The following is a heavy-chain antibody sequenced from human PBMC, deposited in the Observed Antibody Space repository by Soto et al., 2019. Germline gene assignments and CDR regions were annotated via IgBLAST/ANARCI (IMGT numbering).Heavy chain of an antibody. Sequence: SETLSLTCTVSGGSISSGGYFWSWIRQHPGRGLEWIGYINYSGSTYYYNPSLKSRVTISVDTSKNQFSLKLSSVTAADTAVYYCAKRTEYTSGGSFDYWGQGTVVTVAS. CDR1: GGSISSGGYF. V-gene: IGHV4-31*03. J-gene: IGHJ4*02. D-gene: IGHD6-19*01. CDR2: INYSGSTY. CDR3: AKRTEYTSGGSFDY.